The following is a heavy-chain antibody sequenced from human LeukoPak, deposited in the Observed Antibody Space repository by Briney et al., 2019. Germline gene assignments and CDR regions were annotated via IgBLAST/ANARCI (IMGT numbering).Heavy chain of an antibody. CDR3: AKDKFEKNYYDSSGYFDY. J-gene: IGHJ4*02. CDR2: ISGSGGST. V-gene: IGHV3-23*01. Sequence: WGSLRLSCAASGFTFSSYAMSWVRQAPGKGLEWVSAISGSGGSTYYADSVKGRFTISRDNSKNTLYLQMNSLRAEDTAVHYCAKDKFEKNYYDSSGYFDYWGQGTLVTVSS. CDR1: GFTFSSYA. D-gene: IGHD3-22*01.